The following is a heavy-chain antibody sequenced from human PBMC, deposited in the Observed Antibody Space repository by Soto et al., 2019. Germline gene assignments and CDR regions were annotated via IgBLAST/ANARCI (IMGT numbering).Heavy chain of an antibody. CDR2: FYPGDSDT. J-gene: IGHJ6*02. D-gene: IGHD2-2*01. CDR3: ARLGNCSSTSCYGGRYYYYYYGMDV. Sequence: GESLKFSCKGSGYSFTRYWVGWVRQMPGKGLGWMGIFYPGDSDTRYSPSLQRQVTISADKSISTAHLQWSSLKASDTAMYYCARLGNCSSTSCYGGRYYYYYYGMDVWGQGTTVTVSS. CDR1: GYSFTRYW. V-gene: IGHV5-51*01.